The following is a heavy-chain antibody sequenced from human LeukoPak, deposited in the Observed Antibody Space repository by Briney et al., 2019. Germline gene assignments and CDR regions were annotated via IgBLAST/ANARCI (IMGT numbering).Heavy chain of an antibody. CDR1: GFTFSSYG. J-gene: IGHJ4*02. Sequence: GGSLRLSCAASGFTFSSYGMHWVRQAPGKGLEWVAFIRYDGSNKYYADSVKGRFTISRDNSKNTLYLQMNSLRAEDTAVYYCAKERDIVGAVYFDYWGQGTLVTVSS. V-gene: IGHV3-30*02. CDR3: AKERDIVGAVYFDY. D-gene: IGHD1-26*01. CDR2: IRYDGSNK.